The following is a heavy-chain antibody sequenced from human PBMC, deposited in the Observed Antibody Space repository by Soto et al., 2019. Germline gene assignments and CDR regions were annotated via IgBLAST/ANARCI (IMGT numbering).Heavy chain of an antibody. D-gene: IGHD2-15*01. V-gene: IGHV4-39*01. CDR1: GYSVTSSAYY. CDR3: APLSVSLSGPYGIHV. J-gene: IGHJ6*02. CDR2: MFYSGLT. Sequence: SETLSLTCSVSGYSVTSSAYYWAWIRQPPGKGLEWIGSMFYSGLTYYNPSLESRVTLSVDTSKNQFSVRLNSVTAADTAVYYCAPLSVSLSGPYGIHVWGQGTTVTVSS.